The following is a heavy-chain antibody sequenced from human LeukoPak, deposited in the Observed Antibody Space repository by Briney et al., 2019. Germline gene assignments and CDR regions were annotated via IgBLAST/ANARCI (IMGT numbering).Heavy chain of an antibody. CDR1: GLTFSSYS. CDR2: ISSSSSYI. D-gene: IGHD2-2*02. CDR3: ARVDIVVVPAAIRFSYYYYMDV. V-gene: IGHV3-21*01. J-gene: IGHJ6*03. Sequence: GGSLRLSCAASGLTFSSYSMNWVRQAPGKGLEWVSSISSSSSYIYYADSVKGRFTISRDNAKNSLYLQMNSLRAEDTAVYYCARVDIVVVPAAIRFSYYYYMDVWGKGTTVTVSS.